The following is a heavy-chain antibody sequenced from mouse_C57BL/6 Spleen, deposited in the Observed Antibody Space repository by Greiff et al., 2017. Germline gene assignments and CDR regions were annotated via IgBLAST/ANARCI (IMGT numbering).Heavy chain of an antibody. CDR2: IYPGGGYT. CDR3: ARSGTVVARAMDY. D-gene: IGHD1-1*01. Sequence: QVQLQQSGAELVRPGTSVKMSCKASGYTFTNYWIGWAKQRPGRGLEWIGDIYPGGGYTNYNEKFKGKATLTADKSSSTAYMQFSSLTSEDSAIYYCARSGTVVARAMDYWGQGTSVTVSS. CDR1: GYTFTNYW. V-gene: IGHV1-63*01. J-gene: IGHJ4*01.